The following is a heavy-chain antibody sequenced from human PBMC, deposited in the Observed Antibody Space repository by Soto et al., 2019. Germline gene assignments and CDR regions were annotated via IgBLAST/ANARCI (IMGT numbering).Heavy chain of an antibody. V-gene: IGHV1-2*02. J-gene: IGHJ4*02. CDR2: INPNSGGT. CDR3: ARAGTMVRGVMDY. Sequence: ASVKVSCKASGYTFTGYYMHWVRQAPGQGLEWMGWINPNSGGTNYAQKFQGRVTMTRDTSISTAYMELSRLRSDDTAVYYCARAGTMVRGVMDYWGQGTLVTVSS. D-gene: IGHD3-10*01. CDR1: GYTFTGYY.